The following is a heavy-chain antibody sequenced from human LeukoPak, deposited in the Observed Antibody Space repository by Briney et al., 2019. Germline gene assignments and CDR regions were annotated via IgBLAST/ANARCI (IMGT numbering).Heavy chain of an antibody. Sequence: GRSLRLSCAASGFTFDDYAMHWVRQAPGKGLEWVSGISWNSGSKGYADSVKGRFTISRDNAKNSLYLQMNSLRAEDTALYYCAKDTAAGTHFYYYGMDVWGQGTTVTVSS. CDR1: GFTFDDYA. D-gene: IGHD6-13*01. CDR3: AKDTAAGTHFYYYGMDV. J-gene: IGHJ6*02. V-gene: IGHV3-9*01. CDR2: ISWNSGSK.